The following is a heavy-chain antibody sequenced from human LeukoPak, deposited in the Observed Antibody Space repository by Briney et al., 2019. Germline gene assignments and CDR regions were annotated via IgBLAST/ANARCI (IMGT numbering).Heavy chain of an antibody. CDR3: VQDYYDSSGYFYSGY. CDR2: ISSDGRST. CDR1: GFAFSTYD. J-gene: IGHJ4*02. D-gene: IGHD3-22*01. Sequence: GESLRLSCLASGFAFSTYDMHWVRQAPGKGLEYVSTISSDGRSTYYADSMKGRFTISRDNSKNTLYLQMSSLRAEDTAVYYCVQDYYDSSGYFYSGYWGQGTLVTVSS. V-gene: IGHV3-64D*09.